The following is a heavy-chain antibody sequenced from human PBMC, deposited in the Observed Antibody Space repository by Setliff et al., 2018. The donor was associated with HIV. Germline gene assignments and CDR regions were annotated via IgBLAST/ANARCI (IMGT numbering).Heavy chain of an antibody. D-gene: IGHD1-7*01. CDR1: GFTFGDYG. CDR3: TRDQYNWNCLIDS. CDR2: IRSQAYGGTP. J-gene: IGHJ4*02. V-gene: IGHV3-49*04. Sequence: GSLRLSCIASGFTFGDYGMTWVRQAPGKGLEWVGFIRSQAYGGTPEYAASVKGRFAISRDDSKSIAYLQMSSLKTEDTAVYYCTRDQYNWNCLIDSWGQGTLVTVSS.